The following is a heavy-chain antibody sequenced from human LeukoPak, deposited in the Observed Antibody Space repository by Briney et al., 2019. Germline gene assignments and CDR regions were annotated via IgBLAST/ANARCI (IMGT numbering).Heavy chain of an antibody. J-gene: IGHJ4*02. CDR2: INHSGST. Sequence: PSETLSLTCAVYGGSFSGYYWSWIRQPPGKGLEWIGEINHSGSTNHNPSLKSRVTISVDTSKNQFSLKLSSVTAADTAVYYCASLGRDIVVVPAASSYYFDYWGQGTLVTVSS. D-gene: IGHD2-2*01. CDR1: GGSFSGYY. CDR3: ASLGRDIVVVPAASSYYFDY. V-gene: IGHV4-34*01.